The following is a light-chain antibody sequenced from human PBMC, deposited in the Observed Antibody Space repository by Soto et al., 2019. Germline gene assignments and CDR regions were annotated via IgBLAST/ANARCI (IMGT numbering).Light chain of an antibody. CDR3: QQYGSSGT. J-gene: IGKJ1*01. CDR2: GES. V-gene: IGKV3-20*01. CDR1: QSVINIY. Sequence: EILLAQSQCSVSLSPVERATPLGMACQSVINIYLAWYQQKPGQAPRLLIYGESNRATGIQDRFSGSGSGTDFTLTISRMEPEDFAVSYCQQYGSSGTFGQGTKVDNK.